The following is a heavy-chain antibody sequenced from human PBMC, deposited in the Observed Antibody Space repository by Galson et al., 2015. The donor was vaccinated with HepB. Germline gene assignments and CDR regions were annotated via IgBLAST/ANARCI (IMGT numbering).Heavy chain of an antibody. Sequence: CAISGDSVSSNSAAWNWIRQSPSRGLEWLGRTYYRSKWYNDYAVSVKSRITINPDTPKNQFSLQLNSVTPEDTAVYYCARDAYNWNDDPFFDYWGQGTLVTVSS. CDR2: TYYRSKWYN. D-gene: IGHD1-20*01. V-gene: IGHV6-1*01. CDR1: GDSVSSNSAA. CDR3: ARDAYNWNDDPFFDY. J-gene: IGHJ4*02.